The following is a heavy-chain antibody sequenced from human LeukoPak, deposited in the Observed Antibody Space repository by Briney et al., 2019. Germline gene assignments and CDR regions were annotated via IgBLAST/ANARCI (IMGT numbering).Heavy chain of an antibody. CDR3: ARAGGRYCSSTSCYESPFDY. D-gene: IGHD2-2*01. CDR1: GYSIRNDCY. V-gene: IGHV4-38-2*02. J-gene: IGHJ4*02. Sequence: PSETLSLTCTVSGYSIRNDCYWGWIRQPPGKGLEWIGTIYHSGSTNYNPSLKSRVTISVDKSKNQFSLKLSSVTAADTAVYYCARAGGRYCSSTSCYESPFDYWGQGTLVTVSS. CDR2: IYHSGST.